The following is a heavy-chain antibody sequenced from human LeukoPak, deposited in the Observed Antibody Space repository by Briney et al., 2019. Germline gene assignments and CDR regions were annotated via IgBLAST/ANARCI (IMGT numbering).Heavy chain of an antibody. Sequence: PSETLSLTCAVYGGSFSGYYWSWIRQPPGKGLEWIGEINHSGSTNYNPSLKSRVTISVDTSKNQFSLKLSSVTAADTAVYYCARSFGPPRYAPLRYYYYGMDVWGQGTTVTVSS. CDR3: ARSFGPPRYAPLRYYYYGMDV. V-gene: IGHV4-34*01. CDR1: GGSFSGYY. D-gene: IGHD1-1*01. J-gene: IGHJ6*02. CDR2: INHSGST.